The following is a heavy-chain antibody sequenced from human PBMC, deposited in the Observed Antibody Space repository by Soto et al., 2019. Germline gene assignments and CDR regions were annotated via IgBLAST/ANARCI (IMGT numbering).Heavy chain of an antibody. V-gene: IGHV4-30-4*01. Sequence: QVQLHESGPGLVKPSQTLSLTCTVSGGSISSGDYYWNWIRQPPGKGLEWIGSIYYSGSTYYSPSLKSRIAISVGTSNNQCSLKLTSVTAADTAVYYCVRGDPGACSSTSCSDAFDLWGRGTMVAVSS. D-gene: IGHD2-2*01. CDR2: IYYSGST. CDR1: GGSISSGDYY. J-gene: IGHJ3*01. CDR3: VRGDPGACSSTSCSDAFDL.